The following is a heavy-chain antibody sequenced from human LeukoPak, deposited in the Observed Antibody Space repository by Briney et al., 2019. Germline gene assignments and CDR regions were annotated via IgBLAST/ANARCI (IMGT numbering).Heavy chain of an antibody. D-gene: IGHD6-19*01. J-gene: IGHJ4*02. CDR3: ARDFLGGSGWPGGGRY. V-gene: IGHV4-39*07. CDR2: IYYSGST. CDR1: GGSISSYY. Sequence: PSETLSLTCTVSGGSISSYYWGWIRQPPGKGLEWIGTIYYSGSTYYNPSLKSRVTISVDTSKNQFSLRLSSVTAADTAVYYCARDFLGGSGWPGGGRYWGQGTLVTVSS.